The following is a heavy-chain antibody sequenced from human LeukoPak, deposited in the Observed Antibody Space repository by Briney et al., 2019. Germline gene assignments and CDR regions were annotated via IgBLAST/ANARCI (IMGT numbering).Heavy chain of an antibody. D-gene: IGHD3-22*01. CDR1: GFTFSNYA. CDR3: ARGEARYYDSSGCYYQVDYYYYGMDV. Sequence: GRSLRLSCAASGFTFSNYAMHWIRQAPGKGLEWVAVISYDGSNKYYADSVKGRFTISRDNSKNTLYLQMNSLRAEDTAVYYCARGEARYYDSSGCYYQVDYYYYGMDVWGQGTTVTVSS. J-gene: IGHJ6*02. V-gene: IGHV3-30-3*01. CDR2: ISYDGSNK.